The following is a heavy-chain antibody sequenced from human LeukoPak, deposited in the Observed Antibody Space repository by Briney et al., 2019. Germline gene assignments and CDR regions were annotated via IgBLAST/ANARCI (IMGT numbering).Heavy chain of an antibody. D-gene: IGHD5-12*01. J-gene: IGHJ4*02. CDR2: INPNSGVT. Sequence: ASVKVSCKASGYTFTGYYIHCVRQAPGQGLEWMGWINPNSGVTSYAQKFQGRFTLTRDTSISTAYMELSRLRSGDTAMYYCARSNNGYFKGYYFDYWGQGSLVTVSS. CDR3: ARSNNGYFKGYYFDY. V-gene: IGHV1-2*02. CDR1: GYTFTGYY.